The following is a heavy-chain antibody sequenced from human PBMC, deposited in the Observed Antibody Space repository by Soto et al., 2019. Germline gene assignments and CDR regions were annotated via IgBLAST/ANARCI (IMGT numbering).Heavy chain of an antibody. V-gene: IGHV4-4*02. CDR3: ARADYVLVAKGFDV. CDR2: IYHNGRA. J-gene: IGHJ4*02. CDR1: GASIKSDTW. D-gene: IGHD2-8*02. Sequence: PSETLSLTCDVSGASIKSDTWWTWVRQSPGKGLEWIGEIYHNGRAFDNPSLKGRVTISIDKSNNQFSLNLTSVTAADTAVYYCARADYVLVAKGFDVRGQGTLVTV.